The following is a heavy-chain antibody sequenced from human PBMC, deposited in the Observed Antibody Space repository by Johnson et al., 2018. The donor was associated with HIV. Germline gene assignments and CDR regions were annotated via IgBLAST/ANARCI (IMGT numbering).Heavy chain of an antibody. CDR3: ARDGRDLVTRGSFDV. CDR1: GFTLSDYW. Sequence: MLLVESGGGLVQPGGSLRLSCAAYGFTLSDYWMHWVRQGTGKGLAWVARVNSDGYSTSYAGSVKGRFTISRDNSKNMVYLQMNSLRPEDTAVYYCARDGRDLVTRGSFDVWGQGTVVTVSS. V-gene: IGHV3-74*01. CDR2: VNSDGYST. J-gene: IGHJ3*01. D-gene: IGHD3-9*01.